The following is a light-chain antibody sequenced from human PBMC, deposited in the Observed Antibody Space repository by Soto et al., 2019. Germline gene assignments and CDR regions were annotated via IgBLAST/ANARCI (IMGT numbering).Light chain of an antibody. CDR1: NIGSKS. V-gene: IGLV3-21*04. J-gene: IGLJ2*01. Sequence: SYVLTQPPSVSVAPGKTARITCGGNNIGSKSVHWYQQKPGQAPVLVISYDSDRPSGIPERFSGSNSGNTATLTISRVEAGDEADYYCQVWDSSSEYVVFGGGTKLTVL. CDR2: YDS. CDR3: QVWDSSSEYVV.